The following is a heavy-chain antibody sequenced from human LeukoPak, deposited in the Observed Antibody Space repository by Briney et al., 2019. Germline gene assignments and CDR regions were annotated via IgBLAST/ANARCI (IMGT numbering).Heavy chain of an antibody. J-gene: IGHJ4*02. D-gene: IGHD1-14*01. CDR1: GYEFVSYD. CDR2: MNPDSENT. CDR3: ARGPLAPLVGIDRRKDY. Sequence: ASVKVSCKASGYEFVSYDINWVRQATGQGLEWMGWMNPDSENTGYAPKFQGRVTMTSDRSTRTACMELTGLKSEDTGVYFCARGPLAPLVGIDRRKDYWGQGTQVTVSS. V-gene: IGHV1-8*01.